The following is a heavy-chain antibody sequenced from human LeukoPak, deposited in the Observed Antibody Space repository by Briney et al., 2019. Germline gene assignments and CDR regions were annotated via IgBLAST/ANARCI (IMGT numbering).Heavy chain of an antibody. CDR3: AKDFEA. CDR1: GFTFSSYG. V-gene: IGHV3-30*18. D-gene: IGHD3-9*01. J-gene: IGHJ4*02. Sequence: GRSLRLSCAASGFTFSSYGMHWVRQAPGKGLEWVAVISYDGSNKYYADSVKGRFTISRDNSKNTLYLQMNSLRAEDTAVYYCAKDFEAWGQGTLVTVSS. CDR2: ISYDGSNK.